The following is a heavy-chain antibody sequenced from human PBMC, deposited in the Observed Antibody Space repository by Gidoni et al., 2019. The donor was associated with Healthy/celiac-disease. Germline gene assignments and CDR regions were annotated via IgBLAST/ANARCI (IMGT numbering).Heavy chain of an antibody. Sequence: QLMRTGAEMIRHWPSVKVSSTAPGSAFPGYSMHWVRQAPGQGLEWLGWINPNSGGTNYEQKFKGRVTRNRDTSISTAYMELSRLRSGDTAVYYCARGWELLLPWNYWGQGTLVTVSS. V-gene: IGHV1-2*02. CDR2: INPNSGGT. CDR1: GSAFPGYS. J-gene: IGHJ4*02. D-gene: IGHD1-26*01. CDR3: ARGWELLLPWNY.